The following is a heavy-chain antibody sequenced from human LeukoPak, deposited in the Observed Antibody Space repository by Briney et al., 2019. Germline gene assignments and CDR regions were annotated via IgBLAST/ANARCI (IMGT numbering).Heavy chain of an antibody. CDR3: AKDQSGVLSGMDV. CDR1: GFTFSSYA. D-gene: IGHD5-12*01. V-gene: IGHV3-23*01. CDR2: ISGSGGST. Sequence: GGSLRLSCAASGFTFSSYAMSWVRQAPGKGLEWVSAISGSGGSTYYADSVKGRFTISGDNSKNTLYLQMNSLRAEDTAVYYCAKDQSGVLSGMDVWGKGTTVTVSS. J-gene: IGHJ6*04.